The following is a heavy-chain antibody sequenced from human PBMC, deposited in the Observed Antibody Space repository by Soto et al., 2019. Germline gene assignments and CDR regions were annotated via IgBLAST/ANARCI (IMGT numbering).Heavy chain of an antibody. D-gene: IGHD3-16*01. CDR1: GEAFSPYY. J-gene: IGHJ5*02. CDR3: ARGGGSADNYFGP. CDR2: INHSAIT. Sequence: QVQLQQWGAGLLKPSETLSLTCAVYGEAFSPYYWTWIRQPPGKGLEWIGEINHSAITSYNPSLKSRVTLAVDTSKSQFSLRLHSVTAADTAVYYCARGGGSADNYFGPWGQGTLVTVSS. V-gene: IGHV4-34*01.